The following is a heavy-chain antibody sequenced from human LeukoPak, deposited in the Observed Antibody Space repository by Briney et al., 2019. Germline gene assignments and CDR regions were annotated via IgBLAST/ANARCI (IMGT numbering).Heavy chain of an antibody. D-gene: IGHD3-10*01. CDR2: ISGSGGST. V-gene: IGHV3-23*01. CDR3: AKHVSTYYYGSGSLFDY. Sequence: GGSLRLSCAASGFTFSSYAMRWVRQAPGKGLEWVSAISGSGGSTYYADSVKGRFTISRDNSKNTLYLQMNSLRAEDTAVYYCAKHVSTYYYGSGSLFDYWGQGTQVTVSS. CDR1: GFTFSSYA. J-gene: IGHJ4*02.